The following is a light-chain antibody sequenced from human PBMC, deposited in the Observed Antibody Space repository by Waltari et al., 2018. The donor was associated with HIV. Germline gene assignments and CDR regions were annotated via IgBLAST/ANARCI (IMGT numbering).Light chain of an antibody. CDR3: HQRSNWPLT. V-gene: IGKV3-11*01. CDR2: DSS. CDR1: QSIGSY. J-gene: IGKJ4*01. Sequence: EIVLTQSPATLSLSPGKRATLSCTASQSIGSYLAWYQQKPGQAPRLLIYDSSNRASCIPARFSGSGSGTDFTLTISSLEPEDFAVYYCHQRSNWPLTFGGGTKVEI.